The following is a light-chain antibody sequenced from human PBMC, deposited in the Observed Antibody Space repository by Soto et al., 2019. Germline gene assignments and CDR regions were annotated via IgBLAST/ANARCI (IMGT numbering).Light chain of an antibody. CDR2: KAS. CDR1: QTISSW. CDR3: QHYNSYSEA. J-gene: IGKJ1*01. Sequence: DIQMTQSPSILSGSVGDRVTLTCRASQTISSWLAWYQQKPGKAPKLLIYKASTLKSGVPSRFSGSGSGTEFTLTISSLQPDDFATYYCQHYNSYSEAFGQGTKVDI. V-gene: IGKV1-5*03.